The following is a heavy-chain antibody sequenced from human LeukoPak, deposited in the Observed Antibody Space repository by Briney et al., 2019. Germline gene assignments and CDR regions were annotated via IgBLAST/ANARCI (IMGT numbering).Heavy chain of an antibody. CDR2: IWYDGSNK. V-gene: IGHV3-33*01. D-gene: IGHD5-24*01. CDR1: GFTFSSYG. Sequence: GGSLRLSCAAPGFTFSSYGMHWVRQALGKGLEWVAVIWYDGSNKYYADSVKGRFTISRDNSKNTLYLQMNSLRAEDTAVYYCARDKDGYNSHYYYYGMDVWGQGTTVTVSS. CDR3: ARDKDGYNSHYYYYGMDV. J-gene: IGHJ6*02.